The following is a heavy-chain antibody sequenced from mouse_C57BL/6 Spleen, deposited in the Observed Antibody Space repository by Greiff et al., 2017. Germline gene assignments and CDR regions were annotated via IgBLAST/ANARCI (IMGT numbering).Heavy chain of an antibody. J-gene: IGHJ1*03. CDR1: GYTFTSYW. Sequence: VQLQQPGTELVKPGASVKLSCKASGYTFTSYWMHWVKQRPVQGLEWIGNINPSNGGTNYNEKFKGKATLTVDKSSSTAYMQLSSLTSEDSAVXDCARRFYDYDGYFDVWGTGTTVTVSS. CDR2: INPSNGGT. D-gene: IGHD2-4*01. V-gene: IGHV1-53*01. CDR3: ARRFYDYDGYFDV.